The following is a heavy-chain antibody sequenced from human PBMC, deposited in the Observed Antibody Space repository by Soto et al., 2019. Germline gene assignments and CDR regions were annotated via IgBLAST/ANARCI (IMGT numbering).Heavy chain of an antibody. Sequence: QITLKESGPTLVKPTQTLTLTCTFSGFSLSTSGVDVGWIRQPPGKALEWLALIYWDDDKRYSPSLNNRLTITKGTSRNQVVLTMTNMDPLATATYYCAHRRPYSNSPEYFFDYWGQGILVTVSS. V-gene: IGHV2-5*02. CDR1: GFSLSTSGVD. CDR2: IYWDDDK. J-gene: IGHJ4*02. CDR3: AHRRPYSNSPEYFFDY. D-gene: IGHD6-6*01.